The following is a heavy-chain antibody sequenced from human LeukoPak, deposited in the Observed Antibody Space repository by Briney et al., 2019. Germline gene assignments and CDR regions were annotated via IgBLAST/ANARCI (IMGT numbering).Heavy chain of an antibody. J-gene: IGHJ5*01. CDR1: AAFISSSSHH. D-gene: IGHD4/OR15-4a*01. CDR3: VRHDGRGGATMGAFDS. CDR2: IYYGQTI. V-gene: IGHV4-39*01. Sequence: PSETLSLTCTISAAFISSSSHHWGWIRQSPGKGLEWIGSIYYGQTIHYNPSLNSRVTISVVTSKDQFTLQLNSVTAADTAVYYCVRHDGRGGATMGAFDSWGQGSLVTVSS.